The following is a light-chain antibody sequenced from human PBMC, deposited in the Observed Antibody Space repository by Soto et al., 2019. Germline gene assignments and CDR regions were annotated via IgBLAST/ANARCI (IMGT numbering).Light chain of an antibody. CDR2: GAS. CDR1: QSGSGTY. CDR3: QQYGKSPLT. Sequence: EIVLTQSPGTLSLSPGERATLSCRASQSGSGTYLAWYQQKPGQAPRLLISGASRRATGIPDRFSGSGSGTDFTLTISSLEPEDFAVYYCQQYGKSPLTFXGGTKLDIK. V-gene: IGKV3-20*01. J-gene: IGKJ4*01.